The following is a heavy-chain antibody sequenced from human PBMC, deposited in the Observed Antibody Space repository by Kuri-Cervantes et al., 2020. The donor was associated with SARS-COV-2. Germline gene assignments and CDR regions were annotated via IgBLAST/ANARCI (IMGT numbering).Heavy chain of an antibody. CDR3: ARHEYSNSAYYFDY. CDR2: IIPILDKA. D-gene: IGHD4-11*01. V-gene: IGHV1-69*04. Sequence: SVKVSCKASGVTFSNYAISWVRQAPGQGLEWMGRIIPILDKANYVQKFQGRVTITADKSTSTAYMELSSLKSEDTAVYYCARHEYSNSAYYFDYWGQGTRVTVSS. J-gene: IGHJ4*02. CDR1: GVTFSNYA.